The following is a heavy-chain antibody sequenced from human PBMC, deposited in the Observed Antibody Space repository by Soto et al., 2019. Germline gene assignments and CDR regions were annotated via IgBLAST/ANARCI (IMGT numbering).Heavy chain of an antibody. Sequence: QVQLVESGGGVVQPGRSLRLSCAASGFTFSSYGMHWVRQAPGKGLEWVAVIWYDGSNKYYADSVKGRFTISRDNSKNTLYLQMNSLRAEDTAVYYCASDKRGWFGEHYYYSYGIDVWGQGTTVTVSS. CDR2: IWYDGSNK. CDR1: GFTFSSYG. CDR3: ASDKRGWFGEHYYYSYGIDV. V-gene: IGHV3-33*01. D-gene: IGHD3-10*01. J-gene: IGHJ6*02.